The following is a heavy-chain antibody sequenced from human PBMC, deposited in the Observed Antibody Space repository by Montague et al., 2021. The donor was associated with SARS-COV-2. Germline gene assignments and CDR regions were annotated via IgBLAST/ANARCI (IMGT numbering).Heavy chain of an antibody. CDR1: GDSISSYY. CDR2: AYYVPSTKSANT. CDR3: ARTWRFGQSYGLDX. V-gene: IGHV4-59*01. J-gene: IGHJ3*02. D-gene: IGHD3-16*01. Sequence: SETLSLTCSVSGDSISSYYYNWIRQTPGKGLEWIGYAYYVPSTKSANTNSNPSLKRRVTISLDTSENQFSLKLSSVTAADTAVYYCARTWRFGQSYGLDXWGQGTMVTVSS.